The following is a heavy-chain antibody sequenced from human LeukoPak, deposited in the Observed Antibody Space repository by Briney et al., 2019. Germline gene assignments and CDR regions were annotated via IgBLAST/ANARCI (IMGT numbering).Heavy chain of an antibody. CDR3: AKGEGMSPKYYYDSSGYYYYFDY. V-gene: IGHV3-7*03. CDR2: INPDGNKK. Sequence: GGSLRLSCAVSGLTFSSSWMDWVRQAPGKGLEWVASINPDGNKKYSADSVKGRFTISRDNSKNTLYLQMNSLRAEDTAVYYCAKGEGMSPKYYYDSSGYYYYFDYWGQGTLVTVSS. D-gene: IGHD3-22*01. CDR1: GLTFSSSW. J-gene: IGHJ4*02.